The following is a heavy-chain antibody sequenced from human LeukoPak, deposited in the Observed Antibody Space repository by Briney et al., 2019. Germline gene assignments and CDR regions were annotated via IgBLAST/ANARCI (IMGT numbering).Heavy chain of an antibody. D-gene: IGHD3-22*01. V-gene: IGHV4-34*01. Sequence: SETLSLTCAVYGGSSSGYYWTWIRQTPEKGLEWIGEMNPSGSTNYNPSLKSRVTISVDTSKNQFSLELSSVTAADTAVYYCARGRQDVTMIVVVMTAVSYYLDVWGKGTTVTIS. CDR2: MNPSGST. CDR3: ARGRQDVTMIVVVMTAVSYYLDV. J-gene: IGHJ6*03. CDR1: GGSSSGYY.